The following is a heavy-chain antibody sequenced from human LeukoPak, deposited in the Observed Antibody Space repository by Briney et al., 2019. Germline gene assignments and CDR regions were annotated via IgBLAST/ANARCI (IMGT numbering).Heavy chain of an antibody. Sequence: SQTLSLTCTVSGGSISSGEYYWSWIRQPPGKGLEWIGYFSYTGSTYYNPSVKSRVSISVDTSKNQFSLQLTSVTAADTAVYYCARALNGYFYAFDSWGQGTLVTVSS. CDR1: GGSISSGEYY. J-gene: IGHJ4*02. CDR2: FSYTGST. CDR3: ARALNGYFYAFDS. V-gene: IGHV4-30-4*01. D-gene: IGHD2/OR15-2a*01.